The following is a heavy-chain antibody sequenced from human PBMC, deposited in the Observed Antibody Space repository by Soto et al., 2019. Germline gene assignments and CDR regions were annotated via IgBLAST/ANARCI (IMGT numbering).Heavy chain of an antibody. CDR2: TYYRSRWYS. Sequence: SQTLSLTCVGSGDTVSSNSVAWNWVRQSPSRSLEWLGRTYYRSRWYSDYAVPVRGRIDINADTSKNQVSLQLNSVTPEDTAVYYCARSEEDSDYYYYGMDVWGQGTTVTVSS. J-gene: IGHJ6*02. D-gene: IGHD2-15*01. V-gene: IGHV6-1*01. CDR1: GDTVSSNSVA. CDR3: ARSEEDSDYYYYGMDV.